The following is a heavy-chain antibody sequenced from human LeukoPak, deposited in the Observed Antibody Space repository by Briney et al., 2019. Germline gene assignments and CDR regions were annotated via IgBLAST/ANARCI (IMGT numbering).Heavy chain of an antibody. CDR3: ARGVYIAAAQYGY. D-gene: IGHD6-13*01. J-gene: IGHJ4*02. CDR2: IYYSGTT. CDR1: GGSISSHY. V-gene: IGHV4-59*11. Sequence: SETLSITCTVSGGSISSHYWSWIRQPPGKGLEWIGYIYYSGTTNYNPSLKSRVTISVDTSKNQFSLKLSSVTAADTAVYYCARGVYIAAAQYGYWGQGTLATVSS.